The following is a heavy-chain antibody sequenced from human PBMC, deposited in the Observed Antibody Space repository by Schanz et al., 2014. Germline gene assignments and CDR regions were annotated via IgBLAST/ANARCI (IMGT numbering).Heavy chain of an antibody. Sequence: EVQLLESGGGLVQPGGSLRLSCAASGFTFSSYAMSWVRQAPGKGLEWVSAISGSGGSTYYADSVKGRFTMSRDNAKNAVFVQMNSLRAEDTAVYYCVRDSFFAFDYWGQGTLVTVSS. J-gene: IGHJ4*01. CDR3: VRDSFFAFDY. CDR1: GFTFSSYA. D-gene: IGHD3-3*01. CDR2: ISGSGGST. V-gene: IGHV3-23*01.